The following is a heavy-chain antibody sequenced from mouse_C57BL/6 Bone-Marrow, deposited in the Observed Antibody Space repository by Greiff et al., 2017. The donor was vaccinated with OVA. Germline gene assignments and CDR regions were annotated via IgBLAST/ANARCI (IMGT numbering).Heavy chain of an antibody. CDR1: GFSLTSYG. CDR2: IWRGGST. J-gene: IGHJ1*03. D-gene: IGHD4-1*01. CDR3: AKSNWGYFDV. V-gene: IGHV2-5*01. Sequence: QVQLKQSGPGLVQPSQSLSITCTVSGFSLTSYGVHWVRQSPGKGLEWLGVIWRGGSTDYNAALMSRLSITKDNSKSQVFFKMNSLQADDTAIYYCAKSNWGYFDVWGTGTTVTVSS.